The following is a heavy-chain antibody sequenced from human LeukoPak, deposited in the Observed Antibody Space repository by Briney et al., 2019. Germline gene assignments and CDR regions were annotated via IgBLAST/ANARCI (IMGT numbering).Heavy chain of an antibody. J-gene: IGHJ5*02. CDR1: GGSISSYY. CDR2: IYYSGST. CDR3: ARVFYCDSSGYSHNWFDP. Sequence: SETLSLTCTVSGGSISSYYWSWIRQPPGKGLEWIGYIYYSGSTNYNPSLKSRVTISVDTSKNQLSLKLSSVTAADTAVYYCARVFYCDSSGYSHNWFDPWGQGTLVTVSS. V-gene: IGHV4-59*01. D-gene: IGHD3-22*01.